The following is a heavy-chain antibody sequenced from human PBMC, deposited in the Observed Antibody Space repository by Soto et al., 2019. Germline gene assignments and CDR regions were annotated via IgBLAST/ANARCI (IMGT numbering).Heavy chain of an antibody. D-gene: IGHD5-12*01. J-gene: IGHJ4*02. Sequence: GESLKISCQGSGYTFTTYWVGWVRQRPGKGLDWMGNIYPGDSDVKYSPSFQGQVTISVDKSISTAYLQWNSLKASDTAGYYLARQNYAGYGGYDSAFATGAQGTLLPVSS. CDR2: IYPGDSDV. CDR3: ARQNYAGYGGYDSAFAT. CDR1: GYTFTTYW. V-gene: IGHV5-51*01.